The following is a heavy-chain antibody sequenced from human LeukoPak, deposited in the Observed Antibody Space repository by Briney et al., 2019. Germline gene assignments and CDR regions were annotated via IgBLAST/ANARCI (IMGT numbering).Heavy chain of an antibody. CDR2: ISGGGGSSA. Sequence: GGSLRLSCAASGFTFSNHAMSWVRQAPGKGLEWVSSISGGGGSSAYYADSVKGRFTISRDNSKNTLYLQMNSLRAEDKAVYYCAKDLIWDDARADFDYWGQGTLVTVSS. D-gene: IGHD1-1*01. J-gene: IGHJ4*02. V-gene: IGHV3-23*01. CDR3: AKDLIWDDARADFDY. CDR1: GFTFSNHA.